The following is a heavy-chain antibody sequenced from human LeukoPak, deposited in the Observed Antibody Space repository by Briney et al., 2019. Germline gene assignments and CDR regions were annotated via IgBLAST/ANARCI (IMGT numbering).Heavy chain of an antibody. Sequence: SETLSLTCAVYGGSFSGYYWSWIRQPPGKGLEWIGEINHSGSTNYNPSLKSRVTISVDTSKNQFSLKLSSVTAADTAVYYCARRPLLWFRELLYYYYMDVWGKRTTVTVSS. J-gene: IGHJ6*03. D-gene: IGHD3-10*01. CDR1: GGSFSGYY. CDR2: INHSGST. CDR3: ARRPLLWFRELLYYYYMDV. V-gene: IGHV4-34*01.